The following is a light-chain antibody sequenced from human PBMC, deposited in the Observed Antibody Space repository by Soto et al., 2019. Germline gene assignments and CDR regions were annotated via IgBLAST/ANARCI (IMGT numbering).Light chain of an antibody. CDR1: QSVSNNY. V-gene: IGKV3-20*01. CDR2: GAS. J-gene: IGKJ1*01. CDR3: QQYGSSGT. Sequence: EIVLPQSPGTPALSSGERTPLSCRASQSVSNNYLAWYQQKPGQAPRLLIYGASNRATGIPDRFSGSGSGTDFTLTISRLEPEDFAVYYCQQYGSSGTFGQGTKVDIK.